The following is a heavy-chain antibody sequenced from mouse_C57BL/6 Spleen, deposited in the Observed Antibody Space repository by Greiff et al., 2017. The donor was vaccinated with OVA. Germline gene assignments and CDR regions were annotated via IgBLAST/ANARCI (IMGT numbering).Heavy chain of an antibody. CDR3: SISTGPHYYAMDY. D-gene: IGHD2-1*01. Sequence: QVHVKQPGTELVKPGASVKLSCKASGYTFTSYWMHWVKQRPGQGLEWIGNINPSNGGTNYNEKFKSKATLTVDKSSSTAYMQLSSLTSEDSAVXYCSISTGPHYYAMDYWGQGTSVTVSS. CDR1: GYTFTSYW. CDR2: INPSNGGT. J-gene: IGHJ4*01. V-gene: IGHV1-53*01.